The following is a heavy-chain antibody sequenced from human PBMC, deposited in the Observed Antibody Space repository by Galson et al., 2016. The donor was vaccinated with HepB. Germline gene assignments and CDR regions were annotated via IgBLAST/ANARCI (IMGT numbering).Heavy chain of an antibody. D-gene: IGHD1-26*01. Sequence: SLRLSCAASGFTFSNYWMSWVRQAPGKGPEWVANIKQDGSEKYYVDSVKGRFTISRDNAKNSLYLQMNSLRAEDTAVYYCAKCEVGATSDRFDYWGQGTLVTVSS. J-gene: IGHJ4*02. V-gene: IGHV3-7*03. CDR2: IKQDGSEK. CDR3: AKCEVGATSDRFDY. CDR1: GFTFSNYW.